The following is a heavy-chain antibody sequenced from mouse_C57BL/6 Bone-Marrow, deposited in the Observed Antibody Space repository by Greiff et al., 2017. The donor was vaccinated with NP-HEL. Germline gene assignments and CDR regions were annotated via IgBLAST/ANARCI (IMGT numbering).Heavy chain of an antibody. D-gene: IGHD2-5*01. CDR2: IYPGSGNT. V-gene: IGHV1-76*01. Sequence: VQLQQSGAELVRPGASVKLSCKASGYTFTDYYINWVKQRPGQGLEWIARIYPGSGNTYYNEKFKGKATLTAEKSSSTAYMQLSSLTSEDSAVYFCARGGYSNYLYYFDYWGQGTTLTVSS. CDR3: ARGGYSNYLYYFDY. CDR1: GYTFTDYY. J-gene: IGHJ2*01.